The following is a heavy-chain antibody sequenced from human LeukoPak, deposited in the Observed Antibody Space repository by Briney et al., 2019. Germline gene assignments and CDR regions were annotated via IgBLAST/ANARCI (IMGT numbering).Heavy chain of an antibody. CDR3: ARGVPSGVDYFDY. Sequence: GDSLRLSCAASGFTFTKYWMTWVRQAPGKGLEWVGNIKQDGSDKNYMDSVKGRFTISRDNAKNSLFPQMSSLRAEDTAVYFCARGVPSGVDYFDYWGQGTLVTVSS. CDR2: IKQDGSDK. CDR1: GFTFTKYW. D-gene: IGHD6-19*01. V-gene: IGHV3-7*01. J-gene: IGHJ4*02.